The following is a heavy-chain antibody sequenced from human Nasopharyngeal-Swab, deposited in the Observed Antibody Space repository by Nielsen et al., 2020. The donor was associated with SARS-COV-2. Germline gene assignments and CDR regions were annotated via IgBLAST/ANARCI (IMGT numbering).Heavy chain of an antibody. CDR3: AKASGYIGELLYYYYYMDV. Sequence: GGSLRLSCAASGFTFSSYSMNWVRQAPGKGLEWVSSISSSSSYIYYADSVKGRFTISRDNAKNSLYLQMNSLRAEDTAVYYCAKASGYIGELLYYYYYMDVWGKGTTVTVSS. CDR1: GFTFSSYS. V-gene: IGHV3-21*01. D-gene: IGHD3-10*01. CDR2: ISSSSSYI. J-gene: IGHJ6*03.